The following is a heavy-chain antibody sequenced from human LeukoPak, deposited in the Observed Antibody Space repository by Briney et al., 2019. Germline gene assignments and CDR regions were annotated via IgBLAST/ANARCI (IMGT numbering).Heavy chain of an antibody. CDR3: AKFLWFGELLYY. D-gene: IGHD3-10*01. V-gene: IGHV3-23*01. J-gene: IGHJ4*02. Sequence: GGSLRLSCAASGFTFSSYAMSWVRQAPGEGLEWVSIISGNGINTYYADSVKGRFTISRDNSKNTLYLQMNSLRAEDTAVYYCAKFLWFGELLYYWGQGTLVTVSS. CDR1: GFTFSSYA. CDR2: ISGNGINT.